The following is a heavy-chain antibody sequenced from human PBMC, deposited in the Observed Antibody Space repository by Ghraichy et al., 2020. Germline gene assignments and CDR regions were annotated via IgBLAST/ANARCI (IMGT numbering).Heavy chain of an antibody. V-gene: IGHV4-31*03. CDR2: IYYGGLT. D-gene: IGHD3-10*01. CDR3: ARTFTTYYYDSGSYRQGGFDY. CDR1: GGSISSGDYY. J-gene: IGHJ4*02. Sequence: SETLSLTCTVSGGSISSGDYYWSWIRQHPGKGLEWIGDIYYGGLTNYNPSLKSRLIISVDTSKNRFSLKLSSVTAADTAVYYCARTFTTYYYDSGSYRQGGFDYWGQGTLVTVSS.